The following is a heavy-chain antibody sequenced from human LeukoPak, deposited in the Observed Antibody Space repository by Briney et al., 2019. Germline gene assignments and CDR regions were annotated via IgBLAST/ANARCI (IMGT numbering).Heavy chain of an antibody. V-gene: IGHV4-59*01. D-gene: IGHD5-24*01. Sequence: SETLSLTCTVSGGSISSYYWSWIRQPPGKGLEWIGYIYYSGSTNYNPSLKSRVTISVDTSKNQFSLKLSSVTAADTAVYYCARGYDRDGYNYGYFQHWGQGTLVTVSS. CDR1: GGSISSYY. J-gene: IGHJ1*01. CDR3: ARGYDRDGYNYGYFQH. CDR2: IYYSGST.